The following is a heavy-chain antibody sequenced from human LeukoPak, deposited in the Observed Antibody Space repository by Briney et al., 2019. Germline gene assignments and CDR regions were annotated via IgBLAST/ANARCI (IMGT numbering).Heavy chain of an antibody. CDR2: ISAYNGNT. Sequence: ASVKVSCKASGYTFTSYGISWVRQAPGQGLEWMGWISAYNGNTNYAQKLQGRVTMTTDTSTSTAYMELRSLRSDDTAVYYCAISLEGYSYGPFDYRGQGTLVTVSS. J-gene: IGHJ4*02. CDR1: GYTFTSYG. V-gene: IGHV1-18*01. CDR3: AISLEGYSYGPFDY. D-gene: IGHD5-18*01.